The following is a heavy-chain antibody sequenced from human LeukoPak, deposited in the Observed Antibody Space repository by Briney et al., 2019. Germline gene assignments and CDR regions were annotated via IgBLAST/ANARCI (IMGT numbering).Heavy chain of an antibody. V-gene: IGHV1-18*04. Sequence: ASVKVSCKASGYTLSGDYMYWVRQAPGQGLEWMGWISAYNGKTNYAQNLQGRVTMTTDTSTSTAYMELRSLRSDDTAVYYCARGVNWNDLQHDYYYYMDVWGKGTTVTISS. D-gene: IGHD1-20*01. CDR1: GYTLSGDY. CDR2: ISAYNGKT. CDR3: ARGVNWNDLQHDYYYYMDV. J-gene: IGHJ6*03.